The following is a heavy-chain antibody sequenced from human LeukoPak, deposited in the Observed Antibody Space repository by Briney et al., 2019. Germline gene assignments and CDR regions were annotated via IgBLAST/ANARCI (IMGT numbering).Heavy chain of an antibody. CDR3: ARAEVRGSIAAAVPFDY. Sequence: ASVKVSCKAFAFSFTSFGINWVRQAPGQGLEWMGWISAYNGNTNYAQKLQGRVTMTTDTSTSTAYMELRSLRSDDTAVYYCARAEVRGSIAAAVPFDYWGQGTLVTVS. J-gene: IGHJ4*02. D-gene: IGHD6-13*01. CDR2: ISAYNGNT. CDR1: AFSFTSFG. V-gene: IGHV1-18*01.